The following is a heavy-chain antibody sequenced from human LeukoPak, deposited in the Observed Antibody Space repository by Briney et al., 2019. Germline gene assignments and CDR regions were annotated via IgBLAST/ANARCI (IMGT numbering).Heavy chain of an antibody. V-gene: IGHV3-49*03. CDR2: IRSKIYGGTT. Sequence: GGSLRLSCTASGFTFGDYAMSLFRQAPGKGLEWVGYIRSKIYGGTTEYAASVKGRFTISRDDSKSIAYLQMNSLKTEDTAVYYCTRDQYSSGWYDILFDYWGQGTLVTVSS. CDR3: TRDQYSSGWYDILFDY. D-gene: IGHD6-19*01. CDR1: GFTFGDYA. J-gene: IGHJ4*02.